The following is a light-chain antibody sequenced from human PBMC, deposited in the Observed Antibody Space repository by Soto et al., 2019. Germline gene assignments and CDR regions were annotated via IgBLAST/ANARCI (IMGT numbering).Light chain of an antibody. CDR1: SSDIGGYYY. CDR2: QVT. Sequence: QSALTQPASVSGSPGQSITISCTGTSSDIGGYYYVSWYQHHPGKAPKLLIYQVTNRPSRVSNRFSGSKSGNTASLTISGLQADDEADYYCTSYAGAYTLIFGGGTKVTVL. V-gene: IGLV2-14*01. CDR3: TSYAGAYTLI. J-gene: IGLJ2*01.